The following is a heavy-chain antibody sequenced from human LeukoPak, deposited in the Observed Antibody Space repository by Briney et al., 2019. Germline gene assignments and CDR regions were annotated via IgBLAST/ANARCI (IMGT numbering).Heavy chain of an antibody. CDR2: INRDGSTT. Sequence: QSGGSLRLSCAASGFTFSNYWVHWVRQVPGKGLVWVSRINRDGSTTKYADSVKGRFTVSRDNAKNTLNLQMNSLRAEDTAVYYCARDKKSGESSEIDYWGQGTLVTVSS. V-gene: IGHV3-74*03. CDR1: GFTFSNYW. D-gene: IGHD3-10*01. CDR3: ARDKKSGESSEIDY. J-gene: IGHJ4*02.